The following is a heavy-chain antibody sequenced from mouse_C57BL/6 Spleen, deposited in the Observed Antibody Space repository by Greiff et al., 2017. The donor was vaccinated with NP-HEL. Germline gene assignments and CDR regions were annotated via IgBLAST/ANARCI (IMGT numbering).Heavy chain of an antibody. CDR3: ARERTTVVPFNY. V-gene: IGHV5-4*01. Sequence: EVKLEESGGGLVKPGGSLKLSCAASGFTFSSYAMPWVSQTPEKRLEWVATISAGGSYTYYPDKVKGRVTISRDNAKNNLYLQRSHMKSEDTAMYYCARERTTVVPFNYWGQGTTLTVAS. J-gene: IGHJ2*01. D-gene: IGHD1-1*01. CDR1: GFTFSSYA. CDR2: ISAGGSYT.